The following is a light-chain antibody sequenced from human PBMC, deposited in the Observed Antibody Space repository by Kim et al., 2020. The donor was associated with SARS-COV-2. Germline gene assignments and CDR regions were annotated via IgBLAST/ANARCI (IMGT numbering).Light chain of an antibody. J-gene: IGLJ1*01. V-gene: IGLV2-23*01. Sequence: QSVLTQPASVSGSPGQSITISCTGTSSDVGSSNVVSWYQQYPGKAHKLMIYEATKRPSGVSDRFSGSKSGNTASLTISGLQAEDEADYYCCSSVGTSGYVFGIGTKVTVL. CDR1: SSDVGSSNV. CDR3: CSSVGTSGYV. CDR2: EAT.